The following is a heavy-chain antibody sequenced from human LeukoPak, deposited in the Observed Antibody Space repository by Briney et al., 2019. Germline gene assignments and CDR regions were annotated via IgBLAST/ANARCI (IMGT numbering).Heavy chain of an antibody. J-gene: IGHJ6*02. V-gene: IGHV1-69*04. CDR3: ARVGCSSTSCLYYYYGMDV. CDR1: GGTFSSYA. D-gene: IGHD2-2*01. CDR2: IIPILGIA. Sequence: ASVKVSCKASGGTFSSYAISWVRQAPGQGLEWMGRIIPILGIANYAQKFQGRVTITADKSTSTAYMELSSLRSEDTAVYYCARVGCSSTSCLYYYYGMDVWGQGTTVTVSS.